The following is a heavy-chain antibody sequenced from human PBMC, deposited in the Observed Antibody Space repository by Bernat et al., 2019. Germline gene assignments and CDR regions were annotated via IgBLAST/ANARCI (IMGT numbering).Heavy chain of an antibody. CDR3: AKDQDLQQWLVLAFDI. V-gene: IGHV3-23*04. CDR1: GFTVSSNY. CDR2: ISGSGGST. D-gene: IGHD6-19*01. Sequence: EVQLVETGGGLIQPGGSLRLSCAASGFTVSSNYMSWVRQAPGKGLEWVSAISGSGGSTYYADSVKGRFTISRDNSKNTLYLQMNSLRAEDTAVYYCAKDQDLQQWLVLAFDIWGQGTMVTVSS. J-gene: IGHJ3*02.